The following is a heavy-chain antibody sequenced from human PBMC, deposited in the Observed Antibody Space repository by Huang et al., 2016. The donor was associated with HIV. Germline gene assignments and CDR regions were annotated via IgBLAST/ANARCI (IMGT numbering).Heavy chain of an antibody. CDR1: GYTFTSYG. J-gene: IGHJ3*02. V-gene: IGHV1-18*01. CDR2: LRASSGDT. CDR3: ARDPKYHRIGYYRQRRGIDI. D-gene: IGHD3-22*01. Sequence: QIQLMQSGPELKQPGASVKVSCKASGYTFTSYGITGVRQAPGQGPEWMGCLRASSGDTEDSQKFQGRVTLTTDTSTNIAYMELRSLRSDDTAKYYCARDPKYHRIGYYRQRRGIDIWGQGTMVIVSS.